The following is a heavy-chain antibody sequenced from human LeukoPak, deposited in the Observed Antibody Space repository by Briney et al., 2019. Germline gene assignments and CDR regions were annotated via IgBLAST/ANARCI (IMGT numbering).Heavy chain of an antibody. Sequence: GGSLRLSCKGSGYRFTTYWIGWVRQMPGKGLEWMGIINPGDSDTRYSPSFQGQVTISADKSISTAYLLWSSLKASDTAMYYCARHPITRYYDSSGYSAAGPDYWGQGTLVTVSS. CDR1: GYRFTTYW. CDR3: ARHPITRYYDSSGYSAAGPDY. J-gene: IGHJ4*02. CDR2: INPGDSDT. V-gene: IGHV5-51*01. D-gene: IGHD3-22*01.